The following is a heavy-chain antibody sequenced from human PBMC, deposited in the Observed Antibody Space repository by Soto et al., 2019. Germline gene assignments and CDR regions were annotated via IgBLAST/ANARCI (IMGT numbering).Heavy chain of an antibody. CDR2: INPRGGST. J-gene: IGHJ4*02. Sequence: QVQLVQSGAEVKKPGASVKISCKASGYTFTSYYMHWVRQAPGQGLEWMGIINPRGGSTNYAQKLQGRVAMTRDTSTSTGYMELNSLRSEDTAVYYCARPPYPGCINAVCYPLDYWGQGTLVTVSS. CDR1: GYTFTSYY. V-gene: IGHV1-46*01. CDR3: ARPPYPGCINAVCYPLDY. D-gene: IGHD2-8*01.